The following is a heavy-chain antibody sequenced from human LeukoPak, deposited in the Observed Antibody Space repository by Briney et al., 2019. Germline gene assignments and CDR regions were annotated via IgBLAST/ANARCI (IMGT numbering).Heavy chain of an antibody. J-gene: IGHJ4*02. CDR2: IYYSGST. D-gene: IGHD4-17*01. CDR3: ARYGDYPFDY. Sequence: SETLSLTCTVSGDSISSSSYYWGWIRQPPGKGLEWIGSIYYSGSTYYNPSLKSRVTISVDTSKNQFSLKLSSVTAADTAVYYCARYGDYPFDYWGQGTLVTVSS. CDR1: GDSISSSSYY. V-gene: IGHV4-39*01.